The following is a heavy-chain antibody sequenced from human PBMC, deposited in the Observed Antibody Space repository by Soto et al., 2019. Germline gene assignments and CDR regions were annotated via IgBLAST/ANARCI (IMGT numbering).Heavy chain of an antibody. CDR1: GYTITELS. D-gene: IGHD3-16*01. CDR2: FDPEDGET. Sequence: ASVKLSCKVSGYTITELSMHWVRQAPGKGLEWMGGFDPEDGETIYAQKFQGRVTMTEDTSTDTAYMELSSLRSEDTAVYYCATSREGDPLMDVWGQGTTVTVSS. J-gene: IGHJ6*02. V-gene: IGHV1-24*01. CDR3: ATSREGDPLMDV.